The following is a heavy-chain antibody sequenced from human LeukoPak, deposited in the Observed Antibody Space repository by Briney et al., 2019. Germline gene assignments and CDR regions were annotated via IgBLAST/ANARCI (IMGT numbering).Heavy chain of an antibody. Sequence: ASVKVSCKASGYTFTSYAMNWVRQAPGQGLEWMAWINTNTGNPTYAQGFTGRFVFSLDTSVSTAYLQISSLKAEDTAVYYCARLDYGGNSPSHFDYWGQGTLVTVSS. CDR3: ARLDYGGNSPSHFDY. J-gene: IGHJ4*02. V-gene: IGHV7-4-1*02. CDR1: GYTFTSYA. D-gene: IGHD4-23*01. CDR2: INTNTGNP.